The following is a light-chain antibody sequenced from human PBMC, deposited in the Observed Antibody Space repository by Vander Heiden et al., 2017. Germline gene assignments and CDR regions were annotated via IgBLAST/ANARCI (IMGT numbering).Light chain of an antibody. CDR1: QSVSSN. J-gene: IGKJ1*01. CDR2: GAS. Sequence: VMTQSPAPLSVPPGDTATLTCRASQSVSSNLAWYQQKPGQAPRLLIYGASTRATGIPARFSGSGSGTEYTLTISSLQSEDFAVYYCQQYNNWPQTFGQGTKVEIK. V-gene: IGKV3-15*01. CDR3: QQYNNWPQT.